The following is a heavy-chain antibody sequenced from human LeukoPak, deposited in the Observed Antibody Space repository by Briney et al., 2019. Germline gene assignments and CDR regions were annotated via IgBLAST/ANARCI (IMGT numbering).Heavy chain of an antibody. D-gene: IGHD1-26*01. J-gene: IGHJ4*02. CDR3: ARENSGSYREFDY. Sequence: SETLSLTCTVSGGSISSYYWSWIRQPAGKGLEWIGRIYTSGSTNYHASLKSRVSMSVDTSKNQFSLKLSSVTAADTAVFYCARENSGSYREFDYWGQGTLVTVSS. V-gene: IGHV4-4*07. CDR2: IYTSGST. CDR1: GGSISSYY.